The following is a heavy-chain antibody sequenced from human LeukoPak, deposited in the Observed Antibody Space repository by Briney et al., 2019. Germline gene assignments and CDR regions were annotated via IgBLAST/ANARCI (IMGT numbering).Heavy chain of an antibody. CDR3: AKDPHSSSWYYFDS. CDR1: RFTFNYFA. V-gene: IGHV3-30*18. D-gene: IGHD6-13*01. CDR2: LSDDGSNK. Sequence: GGSLRLSCAASRFTFNYFAMHWVRQAPGKGLEWVAVLSDDGSNKFYADSVKGRFTISRDNSKNTLYLQMNSLRAEDTAFYYCAKDPHSSSWYYFDSWGQGTLVTVSS. J-gene: IGHJ4*02.